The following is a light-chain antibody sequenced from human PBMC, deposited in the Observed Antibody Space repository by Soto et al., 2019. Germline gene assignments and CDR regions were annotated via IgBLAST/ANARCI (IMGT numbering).Light chain of an antibody. CDR1: QRVSSN. CDR2: GAS. Sequence: ELVIPQPRATLSVSPVERAQPSCTPSQRVSSNLAGYQQKTGEAPRLLLYGASTRATGIPATFSGSGSGTEYSPTISSLQPQEFAVYYCQQYNNWPPRLTFGGGTKVDIK. J-gene: IGKJ4*01. V-gene: IGKV3-15*01. CDR3: QQYNNWPPRLT.